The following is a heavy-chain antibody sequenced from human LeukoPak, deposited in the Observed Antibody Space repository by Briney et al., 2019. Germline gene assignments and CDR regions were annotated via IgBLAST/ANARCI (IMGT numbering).Heavy chain of an antibody. CDR3: AKDGAWLRFDD. J-gene: IGHJ4*02. D-gene: IGHD5-12*01. CDR1: GFPFSSHG. CDR2: ISPGGGPT. Sequence: TGGSLRLSCAGSGFPFSSHGMTWVRQAPGKGLEWVSGISPGGGPTYYADSVRGRFSISRDDLKNTLYLQMTNLRAEDTAVYYCAKDGAWLRFDDWGQGILVTVSS. V-gene: IGHV3-23*01.